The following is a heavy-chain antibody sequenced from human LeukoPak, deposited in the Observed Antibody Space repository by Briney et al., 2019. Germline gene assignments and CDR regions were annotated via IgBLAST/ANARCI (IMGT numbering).Heavy chain of an antibody. Sequence: PGGSLRLSCAASGFTFSTYVMNWVRQAPGMGLEWLSGITGSDGNPYYADSVKGRFTISRDNAKSTLYLQMNSLRAEDTAVYYCAKDGYTYGQPFDYWGQGTLVTASS. V-gene: IGHV3-23*01. CDR3: AKDGYTYGQPFDY. CDR2: ITGSDGNP. J-gene: IGHJ4*02. CDR1: GFTFSTYV. D-gene: IGHD5-18*01.